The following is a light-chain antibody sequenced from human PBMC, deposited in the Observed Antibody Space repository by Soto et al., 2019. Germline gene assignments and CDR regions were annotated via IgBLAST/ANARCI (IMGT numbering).Light chain of an antibody. J-gene: IGLJ1*01. CDR3: SSYAGSDNYV. V-gene: IGLV2-8*01. Sequence: QSVLTQPPSASGSPGQSVTISCTGTSSVVGGYNFVSWYQQYPGKAPKLMIYEVSKRPSGVPDRFSGSKSGNTASLTVSGLQAEEDADYYCSSYAGSDNYVFGTGTKVTVL. CDR1: SSVVGGYNF. CDR2: EVS.